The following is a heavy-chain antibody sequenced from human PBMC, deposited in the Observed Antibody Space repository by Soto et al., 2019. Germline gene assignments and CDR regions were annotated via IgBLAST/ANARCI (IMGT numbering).Heavy chain of an antibody. CDR3: ARVRLAMTVPYLDY. J-gene: IGHJ4*02. D-gene: IGHD6-19*01. Sequence: SQTKSLPNVVADGSIVSDSGRRCIQQSPGKGLEWIGEVYHSGSPNYNPPLKSRVTISMDKSKNQFSLRLSSVTAADTAVYYCARVRLAMTVPYLDYRGQGALVTGPS. CDR1: DGSIVSDSG. CDR2: VYHSGSP. V-gene: IGHV4-4*02.